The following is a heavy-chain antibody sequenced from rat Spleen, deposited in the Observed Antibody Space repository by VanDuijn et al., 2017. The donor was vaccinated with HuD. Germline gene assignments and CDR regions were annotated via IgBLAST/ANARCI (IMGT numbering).Heavy chain of an antibody. D-gene: IGHD1-8*01. CDR1: GFTFNNYW. J-gene: IGHJ2*01. V-gene: IGHV5-31*01. CDR3: TRDSYRSYVSHY. CDR2: ITNTGGAT. Sequence: EVQLVESGGGLVQSGRSLKLSCVASGFTFNNYWMTWVRQAPGKGLEWIASITNTGGATYYPDSVKGRFTISRDTAKSTLYLQMNSLRSEDTATYYCTRDSYRSYVSHYWGQGVMVTVSS.